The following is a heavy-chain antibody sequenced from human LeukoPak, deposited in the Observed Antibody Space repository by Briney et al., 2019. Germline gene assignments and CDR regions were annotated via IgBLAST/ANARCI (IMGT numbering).Heavy chain of an antibody. CDR3: ARDRYYYYYMDV. CDR2: ISSSGSTI. Sequence: GGSLRLSCAASGFTFSDYYMSWIRQAPGKGLEWVSYISSSGSTIYYADSVKGRYTISRDNAKNSLYLQMNSLRAEDTAVYYCARDRYYYYYMDVWGKGTTVTVSS. V-gene: IGHV3-11*01. J-gene: IGHJ6*03. CDR1: GFTFSDYY.